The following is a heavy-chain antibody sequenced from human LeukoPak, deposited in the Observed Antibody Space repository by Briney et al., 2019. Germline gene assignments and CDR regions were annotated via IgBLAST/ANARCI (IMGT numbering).Heavy chain of an antibody. D-gene: IGHD3-22*01. CDR1: GGSFSGYY. V-gene: IGHV4-34*01. Sequence: SETLSLTCAVYGGSFSGYYWSWIRQPPGKGLEWIGEINHSGSTNYNPSLKSRVTISVDTSKNQFSLKLSSVTAADTAVYYCARQPRGGYYRVKGREPFDYWGQGTLVTVSS. CDR3: ARQPRGGYYRVKGREPFDY. CDR2: INHSGST. J-gene: IGHJ4*02.